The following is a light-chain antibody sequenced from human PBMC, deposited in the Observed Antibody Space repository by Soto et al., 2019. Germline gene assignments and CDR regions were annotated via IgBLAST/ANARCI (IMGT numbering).Light chain of an antibody. CDR2: DVS. CDR3: SSYTSTSTYV. CDR1: SSDVGGYNY. J-gene: IGLJ1*01. Sequence: QSVLTQPASVSGSPGQSIAISCTGTSSDVGGYNYVCWYQQHPGKAPKLMIYDVSNRPSGVSDRFSGSKSGNTASLTISGIQAEDEADYYCSSYTSTSTYVFGIGTKATVL. V-gene: IGLV2-14*01.